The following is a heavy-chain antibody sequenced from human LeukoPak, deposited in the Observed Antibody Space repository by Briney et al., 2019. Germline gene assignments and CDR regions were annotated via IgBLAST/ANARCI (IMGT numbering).Heavy chain of an antibody. CDR2: ISGSGGST. D-gene: IGHD3-9*01. CDR1: GLTFSSYG. J-gene: IGHJ4*02. CDR3: ARGSYDILTGPLGFDY. Sequence: GGSLRLTCAASGLTFSSYGMSWVRQAPGKGLEWVSAISGSGGSTYYADSVKGRFTISRDNSKNTLYLQMNSLRAEDTAVYYCARGSYDILTGPLGFDYWGQGTLVTVSS. V-gene: IGHV3-23*01.